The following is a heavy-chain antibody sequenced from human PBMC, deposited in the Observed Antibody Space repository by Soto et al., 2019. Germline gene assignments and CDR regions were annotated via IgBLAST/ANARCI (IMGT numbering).Heavy chain of an antibody. D-gene: IGHD2-15*01. J-gene: IGHJ6*02. Sequence: ASVKVSCKASGGAFGRYAISWVRRAPGQILEWMGQINAGFGATDLAQMFQGRVTITADKSTTTVYMELSSLRSDDTAVYYCATDCSGGSCYGASGMDVWGQGTTVTVSS. CDR2: INAGFGAT. CDR3: ATDCSGGSCYGASGMDV. CDR1: GGAFGRYA. V-gene: IGHV1-69*06.